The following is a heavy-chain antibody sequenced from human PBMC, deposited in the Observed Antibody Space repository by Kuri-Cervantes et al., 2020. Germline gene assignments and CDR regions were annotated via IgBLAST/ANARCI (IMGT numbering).Heavy chain of an antibody. Sequence: SETLSLTCAVYGGSFSGYYWSWIRQPPGKGLEWIGEINRGGSTNYNPSLKSRVTISVDTSKNQFSLKLSSVTAADSAVYYCARISGYYYADFGYWGQGTLVTVSS. V-gene: IGHV4-34*01. CDR3: ARISGYYYADFGY. J-gene: IGHJ4*02. CDR1: GGSFSGYY. D-gene: IGHD3-22*01. CDR2: INRGGST.